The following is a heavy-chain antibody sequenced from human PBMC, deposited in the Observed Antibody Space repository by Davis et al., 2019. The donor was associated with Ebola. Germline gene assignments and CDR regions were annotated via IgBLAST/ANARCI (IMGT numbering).Heavy chain of an antibody. CDR2: INHSGST. CDR3: ARGTELRLYGMDV. CDR1: GGSFSGYY. D-gene: IGHD1-1*01. V-gene: IGHV4-34*01. Sequence: SETLSLTCAVYGGSFSGYYWSWIRQPPGKGLEWIGEINHSGSTNYNPSLKSRVTISVDTSKNQFSLKLSSVTAADTAVYYCARGTELRLYGMDVWGQGTTATVSS. J-gene: IGHJ6*02.